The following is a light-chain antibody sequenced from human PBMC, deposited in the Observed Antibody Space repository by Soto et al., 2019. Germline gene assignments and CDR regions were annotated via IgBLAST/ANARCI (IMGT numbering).Light chain of an antibody. J-gene: IGKJ1*01. Sequence: EIVMTQSPATLSVSQGQRATLSVRASQSVSSNLAWYQQKPGQAPRLLIYGASTRATGIPARFSGSGSGTEFTLTISSLQSEDFAVYYCQQYNNWPPWTFGQGTKVDI. CDR3: QQYNNWPPWT. CDR1: QSVSSN. V-gene: IGKV3-15*01. CDR2: GAS.